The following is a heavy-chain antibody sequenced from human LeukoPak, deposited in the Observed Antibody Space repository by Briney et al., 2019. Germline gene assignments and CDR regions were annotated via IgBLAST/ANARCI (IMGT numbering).Heavy chain of an antibody. J-gene: IGHJ6*03. CDR3: ASLGYCSGGSCYDYYYYMDV. Sequence: ASVKVSCKASGYTFTGYYMHWVRQAPGQGREWMGWINPNSGGTNYAQKFQGRVTMTRDTSNSTAYMELSRLRSDDTAVYYCASLGYCSGGSCYDYYYYMDVWGKGTTVTVSS. CDR1: GYTFTGYY. V-gene: IGHV1-2*02. D-gene: IGHD2-15*01. CDR2: INPNSGGT.